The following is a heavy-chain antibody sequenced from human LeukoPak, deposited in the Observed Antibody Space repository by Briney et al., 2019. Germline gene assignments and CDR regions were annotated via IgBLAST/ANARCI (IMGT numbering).Heavy chain of an antibody. CDR2: IYYSGST. CDR3: ARDHITGTIQRRRKFDP. CDR1: GGSISTYF. D-gene: IGHD1-20*01. J-gene: IGHJ5*02. V-gene: IGHV4-59*01. Sequence: MTSETLSLTCTVSGGSISTYFWSWIRQPPGKGLECIGYIYYSGSTNYNPSLKSRVTISVDTSKNQFSLKLSSVTAADTAVYYCARDHITGTIQRRRKFDPWGQGTLVTVSS.